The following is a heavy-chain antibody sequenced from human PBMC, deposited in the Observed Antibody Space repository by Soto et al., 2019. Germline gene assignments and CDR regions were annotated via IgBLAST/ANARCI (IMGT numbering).Heavy chain of an antibody. D-gene: IGHD4-17*01. V-gene: IGHV4-59*01. CDR2: IYYSGST. CDR1: GDSMRSFY. CDR3: TRVGGYYGDYPNFDY. Sequence: SETLSLTCTVYGDSMRSFYWSWIRQPPGKGLEWIGNIYYSGSTNYNPSRKSRVTMSVDMSRNQVSLKLSSVAAADTAVYYCTRVGGYYGDYPNFDYWGQGALVTAPQ. J-gene: IGHJ4*02.